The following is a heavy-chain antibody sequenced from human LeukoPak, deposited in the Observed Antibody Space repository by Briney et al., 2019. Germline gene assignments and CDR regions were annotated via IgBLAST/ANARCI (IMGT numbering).Heavy chain of an antibody. D-gene: IGHD2-15*01. CDR2: IYYSGST. J-gene: IGHJ4*02. CDR3: ARGRSDCSGGSCYSKGDY. Sequence: SETLSLTCTVSGGSISSYYWSWIRQPPGKGLEWIGYIYYSGSTNYNPSLKSRVTISVDTSKNQFSLKLSSVTAADTAVYYCARGRSDCSGGSCYSKGDYWGQGTLVTVSS. CDR1: GGSISSYY. V-gene: IGHV4-59*08.